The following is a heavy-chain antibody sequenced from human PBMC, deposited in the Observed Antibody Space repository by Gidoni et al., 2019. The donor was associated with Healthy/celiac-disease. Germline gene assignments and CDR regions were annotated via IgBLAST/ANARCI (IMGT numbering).Heavy chain of an antibody. CDR1: GDSISSTGSYY. CDR2: MYYSGST. D-gene: IGHD6-13*01. J-gene: IGHJ4*02. Sequence: QLQLQESGPGLVKPSETLSLTCTVSGDSISSTGSYYWGWIRQPPGKGLEWIGSMYYSGSTYYNPSLKSRVTISVDTSKNQFSLNLSSVTAADTAVYYCARLLRGAAAGTRIDYWGQGTLVTVSS. CDR3: ARLLRGAAAGTRIDY. V-gene: IGHV4-39*01.